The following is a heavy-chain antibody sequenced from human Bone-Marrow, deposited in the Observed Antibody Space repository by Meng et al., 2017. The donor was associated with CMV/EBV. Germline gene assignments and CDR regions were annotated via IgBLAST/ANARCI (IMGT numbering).Heavy chain of an antibody. CDR1: GFTFSSYS. D-gene: IGHD2-15*01. CDR2: INHSGTT. CDR3: ATLSGYCSGGSCYPDV. V-gene: IGHV4-34*08. Sequence: ESLKISCAASGFTFSSYSMNWIRQPPGKGLEWIGEINHSGTTNYNPSLKSRVTISVDTSKKQFSLKLTSVTAADTAVYYCATLSGYCSGGSCYPDVWGQGTLVTVSS. J-gene: IGHJ4*02.